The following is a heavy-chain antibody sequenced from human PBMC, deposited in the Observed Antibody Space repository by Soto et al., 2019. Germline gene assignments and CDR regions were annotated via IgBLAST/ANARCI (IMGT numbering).Heavy chain of an antibody. CDR3: ARGGLEPFDQ. D-gene: IGHD1-1*01. Sequence: EVQLVESGGGLVQPGGSLRLSCAASGFTFGNYWMHWVRQAPGKGLVWVSRISDYGRINYADSVKDRFIISRDDARSELYLQLNDLRVEDTATYYCARGGLEPFDQWGQGALVTVSS. CDR2: ISDYGRI. V-gene: IGHV3-74*01. J-gene: IGHJ4*02. CDR1: GFTFGNYW.